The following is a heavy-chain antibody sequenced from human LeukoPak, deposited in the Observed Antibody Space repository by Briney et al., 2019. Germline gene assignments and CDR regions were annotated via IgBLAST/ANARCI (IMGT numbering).Heavy chain of an antibody. V-gene: IGHV3-21*01. J-gene: IGHJ5*02. D-gene: IGHD3-10*01. CDR2: ISSSSSYI. CDR3: ARELLWCGELSGWFDP. CDR1: GCTFSSYS. Sequence: GGSLSLSCAASGCTFSSYSMNWVRQAPGKGLEWVSSISSSSSYIYYAYSLNGGFTIFSDTAKKSLYLQMNSLRDEDAAVYYVARELLWCGELSGWFDPWGQGPLVTVSS.